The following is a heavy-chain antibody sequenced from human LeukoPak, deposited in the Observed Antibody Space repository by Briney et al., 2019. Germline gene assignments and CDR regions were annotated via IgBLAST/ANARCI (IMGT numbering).Heavy chain of an antibody. V-gene: IGHV4-39*07. CDR2: NYCSGST. Sequence: SETLSLTCTVSGGSISSSSYYWGWIRQPPGKGLVWIGSNYCSGSTNYNPSLKSRVTISVDTSKSQFSLKLSSVTAADTAVYYCARDSRNYDILTGYPYNCFDPWGQGTLVTVSS. CDR3: ARDSRNYDILTGYPYNCFDP. CDR1: GGSISSSSYY. D-gene: IGHD3-9*01. J-gene: IGHJ5*02.